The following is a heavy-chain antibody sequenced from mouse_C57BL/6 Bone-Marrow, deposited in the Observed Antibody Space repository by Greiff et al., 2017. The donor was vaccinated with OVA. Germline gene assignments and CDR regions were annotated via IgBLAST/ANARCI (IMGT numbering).Heavy chain of an antibody. J-gene: IGHJ2*01. D-gene: IGHD1-1*01. V-gene: IGHV1-55*01. CDR3: ARLYYYGSSYYFDY. CDR2: IYPGSGST. Sequence: VKLQESGAELVKPGASVKMSCKASGYTFTSYWITWVKQRPGQGLEWIGDIYPGSGSTNYNEKFKSKATLTVDTSSSTAYMQLSSLTSEDSAVYYCARLYYYGSSYYFDYWGQGTTLTVSS. CDR1: GYTFTSYW.